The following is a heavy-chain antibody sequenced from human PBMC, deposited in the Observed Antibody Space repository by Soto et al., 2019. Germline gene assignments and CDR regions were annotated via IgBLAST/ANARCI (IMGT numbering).Heavy chain of an antibody. CDR3: AREESMVRGVLQTHFDY. J-gene: IGHJ4*02. CDR2: IYYSGST. CDR1: GGSISSGGYY. Sequence: SEILSLTCTVCGGSISSGGYYWSWIRQHPGKGLEWIGYIYYSGSTYYNPSLKSRVTISVDTSKNQFSLKLSSVTAADTAVYYCAREESMVRGVLQTHFDYWGQGTLVTVSS. V-gene: IGHV4-31*03. D-gene: IGHD3-10*01.